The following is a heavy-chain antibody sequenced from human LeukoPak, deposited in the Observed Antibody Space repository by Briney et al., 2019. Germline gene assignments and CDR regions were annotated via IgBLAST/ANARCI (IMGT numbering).Heavy chain of an antibody. CDR2: ISGSGGST. J-gene: IGHJ6*02. CDR3: AKAPLEWLSYYYGMDV. CDR1: GFTFSSYA. D-gene: IGHD3-3*01. Sequence: GGSLRLSCAASGFTFSSYAMNWVRQAPGKGLGWVSAISGSGGSTYYADSVKGRFTISRDNSKNTLYLQMNSLRAEDTAVYYCAKAPLEWLSYYYGMDVWGQGTTVTVSS. V-gene: IGHV3-23*01.